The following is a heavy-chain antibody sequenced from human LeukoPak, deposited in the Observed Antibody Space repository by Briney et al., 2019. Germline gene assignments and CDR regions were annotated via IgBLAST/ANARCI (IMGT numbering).Heavy chain of an antibody. CDR1: GFTFSSYS. CDR3: ARKQSSGYSYGIDY. J-gene: IGHJ4*02. CDR2: ISSSSSYI. V-gene: IGHV3-21*01. D-gene: IGHD5-18*01. Sequence: GGSLRLSCAASGFTFSSYSMNWVRQAPGKGLEWVSSISSSSSYIYYADSVKGRFTISRDNAKNSLYLQMNSLRAEDTAAYYCARKQSSGYSYGIDYWGQGTLVTVSS.